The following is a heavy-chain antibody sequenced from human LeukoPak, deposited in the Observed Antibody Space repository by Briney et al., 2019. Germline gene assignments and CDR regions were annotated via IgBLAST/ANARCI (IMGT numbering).Heavy chain of an antibody. CDR2: AQGDGRLQ. Sequence: GGSLGLSCAASGFSSSTYGMHWVRQAPGKGLEWVAAAQGDGRLQYYADSVKGRFTISKDISKSTLYVQMNSLRAEDTAVYYCATGGGFYYGHWGQGTLVTVSS. D-gene: IGHD3-22*01. V-gene: IGHV3-30*02. CDR3: ATGGGFYYGH. J-gene: IGHJ4*02. CDR1: GFSSSTYG.